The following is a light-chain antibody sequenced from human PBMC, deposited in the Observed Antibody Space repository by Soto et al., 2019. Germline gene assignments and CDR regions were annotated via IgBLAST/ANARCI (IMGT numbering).Light chain of an antibody. V-gene: IGKV1-5*03. CDR3: QQYNGCSVT. CDR2: KAS. CDR1: QSISSW. Sequence: QKTQTASTLYANIDDRVTNTCGDSQSISSWLAWYQQKPGKAPKLLIYKASSLESGGPSRFSGSGSGTEVALTSSSLPADDFATYYCQQYNGCSVTFGQGTKVDIK. J-gene: IGKJ1*01.